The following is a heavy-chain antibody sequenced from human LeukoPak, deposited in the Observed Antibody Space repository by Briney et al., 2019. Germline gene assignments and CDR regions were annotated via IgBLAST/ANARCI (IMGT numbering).Heavy chain of an antibody. Sequence: PSQTLSLTCTVSGGSISSGSYYWSWIRQPAGKGLEWIGRIYTSGSTNYNPSLKSRVTISVDTSKNQFSLKLSSVTAADTAVYYCARGVKVYYDFWSGYYTYDYWGQGTLVTVSS. CDR1: GGSISSGSYY. CDR3: ARGVKVYYDFWSGYYTYDY. J-gene: IGHJ4*02. V-gene: IGHV4-61*02. D-gene: IGHD3-3*01. CDR2: IYTSGST.